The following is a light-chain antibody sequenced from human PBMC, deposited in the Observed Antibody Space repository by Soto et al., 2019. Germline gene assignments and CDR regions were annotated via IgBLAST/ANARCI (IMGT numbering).Light chain of an antibody. Sequence: QSVLTQAPSASGTPGQRVTISCSGSSSNIGSKTVNWYQQLPGMAPKLLIFNNHQRPSGVRDRFSGSKSGTSASLAISGLQSEDEADYYCAAWDDSLNACVFGTGTKLTVL. CDR3: AAWDDSLNACV. CDR2: NNH. J-gene: IGLJ1*01. CDR1: SSNIGSKT. V-gene: IGLV1-44*01.